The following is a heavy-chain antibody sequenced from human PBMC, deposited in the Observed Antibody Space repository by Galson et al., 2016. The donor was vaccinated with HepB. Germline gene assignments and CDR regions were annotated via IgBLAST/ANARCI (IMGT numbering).Heavy chain of an antibody. V-gene: IGHV3-48*02. J-gene: IGHJ5*02. Sequence: SLRLSCAASGFTFSGYTMNWVRQAPGKGLEWVSHISSDGTSTQYADSVKGRFTISRDNAKNSLYLQMTSLRDEDTGLYFCARDTGAVPCFDPWGQGTRVTVSS. CDR1: GFTFSGYT. CDR2: ISSDGTST. D-gene: IGHD6-19*01. CDR3: ARDTGAVPCFDP.